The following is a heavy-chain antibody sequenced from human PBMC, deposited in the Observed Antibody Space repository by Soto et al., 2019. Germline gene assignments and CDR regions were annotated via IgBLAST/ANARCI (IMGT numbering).Heavy chain of an antibody. D-gene: IGHD6-6*01. CDR3: AKDRTIASRNFDS. CDR2: ISGSVGST. V-gene: IGHV3-23*01. J-gene: IGHJ4*02. CDR1: GFTFSDHG. Sequence: EVQLLESGGGFVQPGGSLRLSCTASGFTFSDHGMHWVREAPGKGLEWVSSISGSVGSTFYADSVKGRFTISRDNSMNTLYLQMNSLRAEVTAVYYYAKDRTIASRNFDSWGQGALVTVSS.